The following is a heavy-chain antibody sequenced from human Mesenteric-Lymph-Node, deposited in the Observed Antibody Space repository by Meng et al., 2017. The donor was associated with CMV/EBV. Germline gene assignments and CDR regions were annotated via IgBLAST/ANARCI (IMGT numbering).Heavy chain of an antibody. CDR3: AKDSVNWNYPYYYYYYGMDV. CDR1: GGTFSSYA. D-gene: IGHD1-7*01. CDR2: IIPIFGTA. J-gene: IGHJ6*02. V-gene: IGHV1-69*05. Sequence: SVKVSCKASGGTFSSYAISWVRQAPGQGLEWMGGIIPIFGTANYAQKFQGRVTITTDESTSTAYMELSSLRSEDTAVYYCAKDSVNWNYPYYYYYYGMDVWGQGTTVTVSS.